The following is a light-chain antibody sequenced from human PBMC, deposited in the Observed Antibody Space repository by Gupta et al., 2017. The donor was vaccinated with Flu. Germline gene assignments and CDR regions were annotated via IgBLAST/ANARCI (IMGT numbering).Light chain of an antibody. CDR3: QQYGNSYSVT. V-gene: IGKV3D-20*01. CDR2: DAA. Sequence: EIVLTQSPATLSLSPGEGASLSCGASQSVSSNFLAWYQHKPGLAPRLLIYDAAKRAAGIPDRFSGSGSGTDFTLTISRLDPEDFAVYYCQQYGNSYSVTFGQGTKLEI. J-gene: IGKJ2*01. CDR1: QSVSSNF.